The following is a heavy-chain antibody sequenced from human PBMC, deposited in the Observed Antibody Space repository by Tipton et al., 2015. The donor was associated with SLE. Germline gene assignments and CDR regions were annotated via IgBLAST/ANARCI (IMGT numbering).Heavy chain of an antibody. J-gene: IGHJ6*02. CDR1: GDFISSNTYY. D-gene: IGHD2-8*01. CDR3: ARGMLTWRGAIIGVDV. CDR2: IHYGGST. Sequence: TLSLTCTVSGDFISSNTYYWGWIRQPPGKGLEWIGSIHYGGSTYNNPSLKSRITMSVDTSKNEFSLNLSSVTAADTAVYYCARGMLTWRGAIIGVDVWGQGTTVNVSS. V-gene: IGHV4-39*07.